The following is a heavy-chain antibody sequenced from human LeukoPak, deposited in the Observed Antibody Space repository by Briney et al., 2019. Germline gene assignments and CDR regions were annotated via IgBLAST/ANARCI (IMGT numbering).Heavy chain of an antibody. V-gene: IGHV4-31*03. CDR1: GGSISSGGYY. CDR3: ARDQRNTGFDY. J-gene: IGHJ4*02. CDR2: IYYSGST. D-gene: IGHD2/OR15-2a*01. Sequence: PSETLSLTCTVSGGSISSGGYYWSWIRQHPGKGLEWIGYIYYSGSTYYNPPLKSRVTISVDTSKNQFSLKLSSVTAADTAVYYCARDQRNTGFDYWGQGTLVTVSS.